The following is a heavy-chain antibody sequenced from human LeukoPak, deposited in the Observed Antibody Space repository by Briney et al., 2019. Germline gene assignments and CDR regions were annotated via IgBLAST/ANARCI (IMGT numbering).Heavy chain of an antibody. D-gene: IGHD2-15*01. Sequence: GESLKISCKGSGYSFTSYWIGWVRQMPGKGLEWMGIIYPGDSDTRYSPSFQGQVTISADKSISTAYLQWSSLKASDTAMYYCARRGEGYCSGGSCFFWFDPWGQGTLVTVS. V-gene: IGHV5-51*01. CDR3: ARRGEGYCSGGSCFFWFDP. CDR2: IYPGDSDT. J-gene: IGHJ5*02. CDR1: GYSFTSYW.